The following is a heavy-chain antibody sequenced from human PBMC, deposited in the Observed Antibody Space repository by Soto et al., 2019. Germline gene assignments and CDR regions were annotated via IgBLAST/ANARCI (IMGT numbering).Heavy chain of an antibody. J-gene: IGHJ3*02. CDR1: GGSIASSSWY. CDR3: ARGRTRDSFEI. V-gene: IGHV4-39*01. CDR2: IYYSGST. Sequence: PSQTLSLTCSVFGGSIASSSWYWGWIRQPPGRGLEWIGTIYYSGSTYYNPSLKSRVTISVETSENQFSLKVRSMTATDTAVYFCARGRTRDSFEIWGQGTRVTVSS.